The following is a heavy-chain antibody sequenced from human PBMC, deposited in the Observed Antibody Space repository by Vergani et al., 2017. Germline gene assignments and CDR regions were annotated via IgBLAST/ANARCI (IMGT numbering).Heavy chain of an antibody. CDR2: MYHSGST. D-gene: IGHD3-10*01. CDR1: GGSMRGYY. J-gene: IGHJ5*02. Sequence: QVRLQESGPGLVKPSETLSLTCSVSGGSMRGYYWSWIRQPPGKELEWIWYMYHSGSTNYNPSLETRVTISGDTSKNQFSLKLNSVTAADTAVYYCGRVADFYGLGSRLLDLWGQGILVTVSS. CDR3: GRVADFYGLGSRLLDL. V-gene: IGHV4-59*01.